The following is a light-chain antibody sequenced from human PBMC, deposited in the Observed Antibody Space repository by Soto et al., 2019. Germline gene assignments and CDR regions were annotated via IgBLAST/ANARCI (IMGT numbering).Light chain of an antibody. CDR1: SSDVGGYNY. V-gene: IGLV2-14*01. CDR2: DVS. Sequence: QSALTQPASVSGSPGQSSTISCTGTSSDVGGYNYVSWYQQHPGKAPKLMIYDVSNRPSGVSNRFSGSKSGNTASLTISGLQAEDEADYYCSSYTSSSTHAVFGGGTQLTVL. J-gene: IGLJ7*01. CDR3: SSYTSSSTHAV.